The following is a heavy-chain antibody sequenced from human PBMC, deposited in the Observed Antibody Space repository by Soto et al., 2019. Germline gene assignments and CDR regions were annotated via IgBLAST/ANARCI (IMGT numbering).Heavy chain of an antibody. CDR1: GGSISSYY. V-gene: IGHV4-59*01. CDR2: IYYSGGT. Sequence: SETLSLTCTVSGGSISSYYWSWIRQPPGKGLEWIGYIYYSGGTNYNPSLKSRVTISVDTSKNQFSLKLSSVTAADTAVYYCARDGSRQQRGWFDPWGQGTLVTVSS. CDR3: ARDGSRQQRGWFDP. J-gene: IGHJ5*02. D-gene: IGHD6-13*01.